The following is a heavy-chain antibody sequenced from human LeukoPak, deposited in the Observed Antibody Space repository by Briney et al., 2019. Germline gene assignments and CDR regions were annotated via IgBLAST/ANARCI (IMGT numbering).Heavy chain of an antibody. J-gene: IGHJ4*02. CDR3: AKEGIYYDGSVYYSGYFDY. CDR1: GFIFSSYA. D-gene: IGHD3-22*01. V-gene: IGHV3-23*01. Sequence: GGSLRLSCAASGFIFSSYAMSWVRQAPGKGLEWVSGINGDGGNTYYADSVKGRFTISRDSSKKMLYLQMNSLSAEDTAIYYCAKEGIYYDGSVYYSGYFDYWDQGTLVTVSS. CDR2: INGDGGNT.